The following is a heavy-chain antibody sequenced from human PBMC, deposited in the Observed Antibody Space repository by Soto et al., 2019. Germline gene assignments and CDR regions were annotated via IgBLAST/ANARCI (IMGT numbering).Heavy chain of an antibody. CDR2: INTDSGNT. Sequence: QVQVVQSGAEVKKPGASVRLSCKTSGYSFTSCAIHWVRLAPGQRFEWMGWINTDSGNTKYSQKFQGRVTITRDTAASTTYMEVTSRTFEDTATYYCGRDRAVDWYLDLWGRGTLVTVSS. J-gene: IGHJ2*01. CDR1: GYSFTSCA. V-gene: IGHV1-3*04. CDR3: GRDRAVDWYLDL. D-gene: IGHD6-19*01.